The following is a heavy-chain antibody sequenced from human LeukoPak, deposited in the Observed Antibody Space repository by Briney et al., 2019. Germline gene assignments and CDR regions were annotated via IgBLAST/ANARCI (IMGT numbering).Heavy chain of an antibody. V-gene: IGHV1-46*01. CDR1: GYTFTSYG. J-gene: IGHJ4*02. CDR2: INPSGGST. CDR3: ASHSEYCSGGSCYPVDY. Sequence: ASVKVSCKASGYTFTSYGISWVRQAPGQGLEWMGIINPSGGSTSYAQKFQGRVTMTRDMSTSTVYMELSSLRSEDTAVYYCASHSEYCSGGSCYPVDYWGQGTLVTVSS. D-gene: IGHD2-15*01.